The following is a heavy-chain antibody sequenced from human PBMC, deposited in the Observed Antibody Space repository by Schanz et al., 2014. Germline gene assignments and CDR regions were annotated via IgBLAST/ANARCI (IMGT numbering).Heavy chain of an antibody. V-gene: IGHV1-18*01. CDR3: ARAFGGYDPAGALDY. D-gene: IGHD5-12*01. CDR1: GYTFNNYTYV. CDR2: ISAYNGNT. Sequence: QVLQVQSGSELKKPGTSVKVSCKASGYTFNNYTYVMIWVRQAPGQGLEWMGWISAYNGNTNYAQKLQGRVTMTTDTSTSTAYMELSRLKSDDTAVYYCARAFGGYDPAGALDYWGQGTLVTVSS. J-gene: IGHJ4*02.